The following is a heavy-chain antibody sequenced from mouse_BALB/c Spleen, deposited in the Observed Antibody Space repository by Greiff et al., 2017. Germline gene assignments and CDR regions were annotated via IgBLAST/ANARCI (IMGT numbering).Heavy chain of an antibody. D-gene: IGHD2-1*01. Sequence: LQQPGSELVRPGASVKLSCKASGYTFTSYWMHWVKQRHGQGLEWIGNIYPGSGSTNYDEKFKSKGTLTVDTSSSTAYMHLSSLTSEDSAVYYCASRGGNSWFAYWGQGTLVTVSA. V-gene: IGHV1S22*01. CDR3: ASRGGNSWFAY. J-gene: IGHJ3*01. CDR1: GYTFTSYW. CDR2: IYPGSGST.